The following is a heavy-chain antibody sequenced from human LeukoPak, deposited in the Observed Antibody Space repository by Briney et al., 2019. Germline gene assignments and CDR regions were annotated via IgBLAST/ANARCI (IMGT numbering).Heavy chain of an antibody. D-gene: IGHD2-21*02. V-gene: IGHV1-18*01. CDR2: ISAYNGNT. CDR1: GGTFSSYA. J-gene: IGHJ6*03. Sequence: ASVKVSCKASGGTFSSYAISWVRQAPGQGLEWMGWISAYNGNTNYAQKLQGRVTMTTDTSTSTAYMELRSLRSDDTAVYYCARAGGDDYYYYYMDVWGKGTTVTVSS. CDR3: ARAGGDDYYYYYMDV.